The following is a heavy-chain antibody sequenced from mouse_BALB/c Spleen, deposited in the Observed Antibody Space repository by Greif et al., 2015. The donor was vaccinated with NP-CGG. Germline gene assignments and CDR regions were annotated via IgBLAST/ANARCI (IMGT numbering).Heavy chain of an antibody. CDR2: IDPANGNT. Sequence: EVQRVESGAELVKPGASVKLSCTASGFNIKDTYMHWVKQRPEQGLEWIGRIDPANGNTKYDPKFQGKATITADTSSNTAYLQLSSLTSEDTAVYYCAGWDWYFDVWGAGTTVTVSS. CDR3: AGWDWYFDV. J-gene: IGHJ1*01. CDR1: GFNIKDTY. V-gene: IGHV14-3*02.